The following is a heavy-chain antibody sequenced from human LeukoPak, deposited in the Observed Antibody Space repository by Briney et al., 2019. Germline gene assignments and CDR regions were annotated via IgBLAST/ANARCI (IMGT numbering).Heavy chain of an antibody. CDR3: ARDTRGVGAASIFGY. CDR2: IYYSGST. D-gene: IGHD2-15*01. V-gene: IGHV4-59*12. CDR1: GGSISSYY. Sequence: SETLPLTCTVSGGSISSYYWSWIRQPPGKGLEWIGYIYYSGSTNYNPSLKSRVTISVDKSKNQFSLKLSSVTAADTAVYYCARDTRGVGAASIFGYWGQGTLVTVSS. J-gene: IGHJ4*02.